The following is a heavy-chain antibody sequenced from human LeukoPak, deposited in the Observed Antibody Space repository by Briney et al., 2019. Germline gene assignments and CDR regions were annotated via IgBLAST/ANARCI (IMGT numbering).Heavy chain of an antibody. J-gene: IGHJ4*02. CDR1: GFTFRHYA. CDR2: ISSGSSYI. D-gene: IGHD3-10*01. V-gene: IGHV3-21*01. CDR3: ARDSGGSTFDY. Sequence: GGSLRLSCAASGFTFRHYAMTWVRQAPGKGLEWVSSISSGSSYIYYADSVKGRFTISRDNAKNSLYLQMNSLRAEDTAVYYCARDSGGSTFDYWGQGTLVTVSS.